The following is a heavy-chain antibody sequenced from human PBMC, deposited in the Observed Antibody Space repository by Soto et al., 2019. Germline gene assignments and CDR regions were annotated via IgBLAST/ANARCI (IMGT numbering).Heavy chain of an antibody. Sequence: PGGSLRLSCAASGFTFTDYSMGWVRQAPGKGLEWIAYVTSRSVVMYADSVKGRFTISRDNAKNSLYLQMSSLRAEDTAVYYCARGIAVAPYYYYGMDVWGQGTTVTVSS. D-gene: IGHD6-19*01. J-gene: IGHJ6*02. CDR2: VTSRSVV. CDR3: ARGIAVAPYYYYGMDV. V-gene: IGHV3-21*05. CDR1: GFTFTDYS.